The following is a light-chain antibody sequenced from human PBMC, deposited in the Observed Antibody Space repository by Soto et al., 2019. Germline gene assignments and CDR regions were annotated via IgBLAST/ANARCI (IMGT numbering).Light chain of an antibody. Sequence: DIQMTQFPSTLSAFVGDRVTITCRASQSVSTSLAWYQQKPGKAPKLLIYLASNLQSGVPARFSGSGSATEFTLSISSLQPDDFATYYCQQYHSYSRTFGHGTRVEIK. J-gene: IGKJ1*01. CDR3: QQYHSYSRT. CDR2: LAS. CDR1: QSVSTS. V-gene: IGKV1-5*03.